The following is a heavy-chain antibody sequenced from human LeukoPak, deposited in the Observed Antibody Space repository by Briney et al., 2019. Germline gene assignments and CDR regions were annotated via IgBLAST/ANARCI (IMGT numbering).Heavy chain of an antibody. CDR1: GFTFSSYA. Sequence: PGGSLRLSCAASGFTFSSYAMSWVRQAPGKGLEWVANIKQDGSEKYYVDSVKGRFTISRDNAKNSLYLQMNSLRAEDTAVYYCARGKWVIDYWGQGTLVTVSS. D-gene: IGHD1-26*01. J-gene: IGHJ4*02. CDR3: ARGKWVIDY. CDR2: IKQDGSEK. V-gene: IGHV3-7*01.